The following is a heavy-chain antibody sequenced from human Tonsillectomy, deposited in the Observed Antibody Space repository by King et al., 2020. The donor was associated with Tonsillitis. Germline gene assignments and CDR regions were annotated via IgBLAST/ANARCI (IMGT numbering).Heavy chain of an antibody. V-gene: IGHV4-4*02. CDR1: GGSISRSNW. CDR3: ARAGYSSSSDWFDP. CDR2: IYHSGST. D-gene: IGHD6-6*01. Sequence: QMQLQESGPGLVKPSGTLSLTCAVSGGSISRSNWWSWVRQPPGKGLGWIGEIYHSGSTNYNPPLKSRVTISVDKSKNQFSLKLSSVTAAATAVYYCARAGYSSSSDWFDPWGQGTLVTVSS. J-gene: IGHJ5*02.